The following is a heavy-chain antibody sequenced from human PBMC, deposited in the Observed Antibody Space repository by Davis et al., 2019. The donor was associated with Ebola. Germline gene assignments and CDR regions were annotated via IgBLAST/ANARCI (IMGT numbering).Heavy chain of an antibody. Sequence: PGGSLTLSCPASGFTSSSYGMHWVRQAPGKGLEWVAYLRYDGSNKNYGDSVKGRFTISRDNSRNTLYLEMSSLETEDTALYYCAKDSRTGRAPAIIDSWGQGILVTVSS. V-gene: IGHV3-30*02. CDR1: GFTSSSYG. J-gene: IGHJ4*02. CDR3: AKDSRTGRAPAIIDS. CDR2: LRYDGSNK. D-gene: IGHD3-9*01.